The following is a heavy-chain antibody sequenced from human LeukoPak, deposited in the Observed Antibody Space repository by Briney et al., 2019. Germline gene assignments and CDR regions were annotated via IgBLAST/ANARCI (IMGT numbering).Heavy chain of an antibody. D-gene: IGHD5-12*01. J-gene: IGHJ5*02. CDR2: INHSGST. Sequence: PSETLSLTCAVYGGSFSGYYWSWIRQPPGKGLEWIGEINHSGSTDYNPSLKSRVTISVDTSKNQFSLKLSSVTAADTAVYYCARLKMGWLRGWFDPWGQGTLVTVSS. V-gene: IGHV4-34*01. CDR3: ARLKMGWLRGWFDP. CDR1: GGSFSGYY.